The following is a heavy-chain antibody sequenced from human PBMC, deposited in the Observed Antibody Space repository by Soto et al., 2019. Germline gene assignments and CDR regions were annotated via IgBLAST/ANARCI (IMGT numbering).Heavy chain of an antibody. CDR3: ARCRVVIPYYAYYYMDV. D-gene: IGHD3-22*01. Sequence: QVQLQQWGAGLLKPSETLSLTCAVYGGSFRGYYWSWIRHPPGKGLEWIGEINHSGSTNYNPSLKRLVTISADTSKNQFSLKMSSVTATDSAVYYSARCRVVIPYYAYYYMDVWGKGTTVNVSS. CDR2: INHSGST. V-gene: IGHV4-34*01. CDR1: GGSFRGYY. J-gene: IGHJ6*03.